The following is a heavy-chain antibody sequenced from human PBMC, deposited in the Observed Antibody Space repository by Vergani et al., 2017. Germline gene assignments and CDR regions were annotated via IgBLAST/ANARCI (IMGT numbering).Heavy chain of an antibody. J-gene: IGHJ5*02. CDR3: ARVVSRGILTKLAWFDP. Sequence: QVQLVQSGAEVKKPGSSVKVSCKASGGTFSSYAISWVRQAPGQGLEWMGGIITIFGTANYAQKFQGRVTITADESTRTAYMELSSLRSEDTAVYYCARVVSRGILTKLAWFDPWGQGTLVTVSS. D-gene: IGHD3-9*01. CDR1: GGTFSSYA. CDR2: IITIFGTA. V-gene: IGHV1-69*12.